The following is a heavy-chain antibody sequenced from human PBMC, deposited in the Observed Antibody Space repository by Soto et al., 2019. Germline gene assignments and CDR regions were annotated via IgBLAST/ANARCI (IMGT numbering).Heavy chain of an antibody. CDR3: AKIGLVAYYGSGSYLDY. D-gene: IGHD3-10*01. J-gene: IGHJ4*02. CDR2: IYSGGST. V-gene: IGHV3-66*01. Sequence: EVQLVESGGGLVQPRGSLRLSCAASGFTVSSNYMSWVRQAPGKGLVWVSVIYSGGSTYYADSVKGRFTISRDTSKNTLYLQRNSLRAEDTAVYYCAKIGLVAYYGSGSYLDYWGQGTLVTVSS. CDR1: GFTVSSNY.